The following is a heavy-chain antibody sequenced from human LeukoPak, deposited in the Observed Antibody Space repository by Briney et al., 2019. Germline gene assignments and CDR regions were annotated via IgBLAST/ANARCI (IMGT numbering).Heavy chain of an antibody. CDR1: GYSFTSYW. Sequence: GESLKISCKGSGYSFTSYWIGWVRQMPGKGLEWMGNIYPGDSDTSYSPSFQGQVTISADKSISTAYLQWSSLKASDTAMYYCARVTLYSGYDFDYWGQGTLVTVSS. CDR3: ARVTLYSGYDFDY. J-gene: IGHJ4*02. V-gene: IGHV5-51*01. D-gene: IGHD5-12*01. CDR2: IYPGDSDT.